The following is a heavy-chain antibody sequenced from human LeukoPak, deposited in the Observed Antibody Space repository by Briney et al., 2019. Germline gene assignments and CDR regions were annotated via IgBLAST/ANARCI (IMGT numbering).Heavy chain of an antibody. CDR2: INHSGST. Sequence: SETLSLTCAVYGGSSSGYYWSWIRQPPGKGLEWIGEINHSGSTNYNPPLKSRVTISVDTSKNQFSLKLSSVTAADTAVYYCARGSATHSSTIGNNWFDPWGQGTLVTVSS. D-gene: IGHD2-2*01. J-gene: IGHJ5*02. CDR1: GGSSSGYY. V-gene: IGHV4-34*01. CDR3: ARGSATHSSTIGNNWFDP.